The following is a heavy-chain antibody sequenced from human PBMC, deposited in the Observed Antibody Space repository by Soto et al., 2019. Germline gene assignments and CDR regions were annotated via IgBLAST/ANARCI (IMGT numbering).Heavy chain of an antibody. CDR3: ASGVRALLYPDF. Sequence: EVQLVESGGGLVQMGGSLRLSCAASGFTFNTYSMNWVRQAPGRGLEWVSYSSSGSNTIYYADSVKGRFTVSRDSAQNSLYLKMNSLTAEDTSGYYCASGVRALLYPDFWGQGTLVTVSS. J-gene: IGHJ4*02. CDR2: SSSGSNTI. CDR1: GFTFNTYS. D-gene: IGHD2-2*01. V-gene: IGHV3-48*01.